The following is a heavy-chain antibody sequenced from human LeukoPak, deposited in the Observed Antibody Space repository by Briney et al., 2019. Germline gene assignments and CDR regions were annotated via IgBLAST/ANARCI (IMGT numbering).Heavy chain of an antibody. D-gene: IGHD3-10*01. Sequence: GGSLRLSCEASGFTFSNFGMHWVRQAPGKGLEWVAVIRSDGSNKQYADSVEGRFTISRDNSENMLYLQMNSLRAEDTAMYYCAKGSSAGRPYYFDYWGQGTLVTVSS. J-gene: IGHJ4*02. CDR3: AKGSSAGRPYYFDY. CDR2: IRSDGSNK. CDR1: GFTFSNFG. V-gene: IGHV3-30*02.